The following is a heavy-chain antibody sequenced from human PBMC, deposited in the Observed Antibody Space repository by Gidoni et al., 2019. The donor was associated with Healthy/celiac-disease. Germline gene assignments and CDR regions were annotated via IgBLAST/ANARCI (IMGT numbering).Heavy chain of an antibody. V-gene: IGHV3-23*01. J-gene: IGHJ4*02. Sequence: EVQLLESGGGLVQPGGSLRLSCAASAFTFRSYAMSWVRQAPGKGLEWVSAISGSGGSTYYADSVKGRFTISRDNSKNTLYLQMNSLRAEDTAVYYCAKGRVRDTAGYYFDYWGQGTLVTVSS. CDR2: ISGSGGST. D-gene: IGHD5-18*01. CDR3: AKGRVRDTAGYYFDY. CDR1: AFTFRSYA.